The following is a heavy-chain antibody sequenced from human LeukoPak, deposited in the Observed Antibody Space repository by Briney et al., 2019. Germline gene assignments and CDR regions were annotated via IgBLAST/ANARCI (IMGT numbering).Heavy chain of an antibody. CDR2: IYCNDDK. Sequence: SAPTLVNPTHTLTLTCTSLRFSLSTSGVGVGWIRQPPAKDLESNAPIYCNDDKRYSTSLKSRLTITKDTSKTQVVLTMTNMDPLDTAAYYCAHAQLLFYYYGMDVWGQGTTVTVSS. CDR3: AHAQLLFYYYGMDV. CDR1: RFSLSTSGVG. V-gene: IGHV2-5*01. D-gene: IGHD2-2*01. J-gene: IGHJ6*02.